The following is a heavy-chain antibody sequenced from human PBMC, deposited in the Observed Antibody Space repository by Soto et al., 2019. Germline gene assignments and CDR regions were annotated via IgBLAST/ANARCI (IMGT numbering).Heavy chain of an antibody. D-gene: IGHD1-26*01. CDR3: ARDRGSYALDY. V-gene: IGHV1-18*01. CDR2: ISAYNGNT. CDR1: GYTFTSYG. Sequence: QVQLVQSGAEVKKPGASVKVSCKASGYTFTSYGISWVRQAPGQGLEWMGWISAYNGNTNYAQKLQGRVTMNADTSTSTAHMELRSLRSDDTAVYYCARDRGSYALDYWGQGTLVTVSS. J-gene: IGHJ4*02.